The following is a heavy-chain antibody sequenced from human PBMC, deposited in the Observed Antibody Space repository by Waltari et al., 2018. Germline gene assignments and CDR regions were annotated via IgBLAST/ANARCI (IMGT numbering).Heavy chain of an antibody. Sequence: QVQLQESGPGLVKPSETLSLTCTVSGGSVSSGSYYWRWIRQPPGKGLAWIGYIYYSGSTNYNPSLKSRVTISVDTSKNQFSLKLSSVTAADTAVYYCARGPPYSSSWLARDYYYYGMDVWGQGTTVTVSS. CDR3: ARGPPYSSSWLARDYYYYGMDV. V-gene: IGHV4-61*01. CDR2: IYYSGST. J-gene: IGHJ6*02. D-gene: IGHD6-13*01. CDR1: GGSVSSGSYY.